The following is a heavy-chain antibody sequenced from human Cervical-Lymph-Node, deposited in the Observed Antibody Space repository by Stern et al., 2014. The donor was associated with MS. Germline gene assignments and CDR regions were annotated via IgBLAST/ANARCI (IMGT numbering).Heavy chain of an antibody. CDR1: GFSLSNARMG. CDR2: IFSNDEK. D-gene: IGHD4-17*01. V-gene: IGHV2-26*01. Sequence: QITLKESGPVLVKPTETLTLTCTVSGFSLSNARMGVSWIRQPPGKALEWLAHIFSNDEKSYSTSLKSRLTISKDTSKSQVVLTMTNMDPVDTATYYCARTDYGDYSDYWGQGTLVTVSS. J-gene: IGHJ4*02. CDR3: ARTDYGDYSDY.